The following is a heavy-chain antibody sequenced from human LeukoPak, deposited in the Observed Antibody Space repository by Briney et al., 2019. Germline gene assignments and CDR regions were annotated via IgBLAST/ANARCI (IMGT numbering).Heavy chain of an antibody. CDR1: GRSISSGGYY. D-gene: IGHD2-8*01. Sequence: SATQSLTCTVSGRSISSGGYYWTWIRQPPWNGLQLFGYIYYSGSTYYNPSLKSRVTISVDTSKNQFSLKLSSVTAADTAVYYCASRRYCTNGVCKLDAFDIWGQGTMVTVSS. CDR2: IYYSGST. V-gene: IGHV4-30-4*01. CDR3: ASRRYCTNGVCKLDAFDI. J-gene: IGHJ3*02.